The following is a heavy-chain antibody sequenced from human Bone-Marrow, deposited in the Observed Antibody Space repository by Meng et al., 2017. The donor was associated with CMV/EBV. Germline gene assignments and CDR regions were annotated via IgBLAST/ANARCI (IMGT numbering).Heavy chain of an antibody. CDR1: GYTFTGYY. CDR2: INPNSGGT. Sequence: ASVKVSCKASGYTFTGYYMHWVRQAPGQGLEWMGWINPNSGGTNYAQKFQGRVTMTRDTSISTAYMELSSLRSEDTAVYYCARGKNYDFWSGYYTGYYYYGMDVWGQGTTVTVSS. D-gene: IGHD3-3*01. CDR3: ARGKNYDFWSGYYTGYYYYGMDV. V-gene: IGHV1-2*02. J-gene: IGHJ6*02.